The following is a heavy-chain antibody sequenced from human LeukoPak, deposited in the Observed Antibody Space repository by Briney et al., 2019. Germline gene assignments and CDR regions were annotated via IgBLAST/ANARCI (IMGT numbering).Heavy chain of an antibody. CDR3: ARDFGLTGKVDY. V-gene: IGHV3-30*14. J-gene: IGHJ4*02. D-gene: IGHD1-20*01. CDR2: ISYDESNK. CDR1: GFTFSSYT. Sequence: PGRSLRLSCAASGFTFSSYTMHWVRQAPGKGLEWVAVISYDESNKYYADSVKGRFTISRDNSKNTLYLQMGSLRAEDLAVYYCARDFGLTGKVDYWGQGTLVTVSS.